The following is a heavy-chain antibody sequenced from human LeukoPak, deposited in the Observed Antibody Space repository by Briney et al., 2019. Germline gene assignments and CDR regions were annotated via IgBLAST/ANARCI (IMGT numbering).Heavy chain of an antibody. CDR1: GFTFSSYA. D-gene: IGHD3-3*01. CDR3: AKGRFPDYYGMDV. CDR2: ISGSGGST. J-gene: IGHJ6*02. Sequence: AGGSLRLSCAASGFTFSSYAMSWVRQAPGKGLEWVSAISGSGGSTYYADSLKGRFTISRDNSKNTLYLRMNSLRAEDTAVYSCAKGRFPDYYGMDVWGQGTTVTVSS. V-gene: IGHV3-23*01.